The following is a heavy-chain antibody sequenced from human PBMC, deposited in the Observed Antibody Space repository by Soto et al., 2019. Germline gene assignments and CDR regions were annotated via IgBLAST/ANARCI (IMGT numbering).Heavy chain of an antibody. Sequence: QITLKESGPTLVKPTQTLTLTCTFSGFSLDTSGVGVVWIRQPPGKALEWLTLIYWDDDKRYSPSLRSRLTITKDTSENRVVLTMTNMDPVDTATYYCSHMESRVASYGLDVWGQGTTVTVSS. D-gene: IGHD3-3*01. V-gene: IGHV2-5*02. J-gene: IGHJ6*02. CDR1: GFSLDTSGVG. CDR2: IYWDDDK. CDR3: SHMESRVASYGLDV.